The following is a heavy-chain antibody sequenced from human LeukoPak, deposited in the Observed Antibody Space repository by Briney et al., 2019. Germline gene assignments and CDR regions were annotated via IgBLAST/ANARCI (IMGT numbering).Heavy chain of an antibody. CDR1: GGTFSSYA. J-gene: IGHJ4*02. Sequence: GASVKVSCKASGGTFSSYAISWVRQAPGQGLEWMGGIIPIFGTANYAQKFQGRVTITADESTSTAYMELRSLRSDDTAAYYCARDTYYYDSSGYIDYWGQGTLVTVSS. CDR3: ARDTYYYDSSGYIDY. V-gene: IGHV1-69*13. CDR2: IIPIFGTA. D-gene: IGHD3-22*01.